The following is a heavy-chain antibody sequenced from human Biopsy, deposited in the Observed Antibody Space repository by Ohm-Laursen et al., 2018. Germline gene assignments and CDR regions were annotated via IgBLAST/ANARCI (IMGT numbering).Heavy chain of an antibody. Sequence: SLRLSCTASGFIFDDYAMHWVRQAPGKGLEWVSGISWDSGRIDYADSVKDRFTISRDNAKNSLYLQMNSLRAEDTAMYYCARPTNARAGGAPFDIWGQGTMVTVSS. CDR3: ARPTNARAGGAPFDI. D-gene: IGHD1-1*01. CDR1: GFIFDDYA. CDR2: ISWDSGRI. V-gene: IGHV3-9*01. J-gene: IGHJ3*02.